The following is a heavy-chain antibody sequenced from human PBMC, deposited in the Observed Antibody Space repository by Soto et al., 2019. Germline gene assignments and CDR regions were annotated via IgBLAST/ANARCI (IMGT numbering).Heavy chain of an antibody. CDR1: GFTFSSYA. CDR3: ARGDLVRGDTYGMDV. D-gene: IGHD3-10*01. Sequence: QVQLVESGGGVVQPGRSLRLSCAASGFTFSSYAMRWVRQAPGKGLEWVAVISYDGSNKYYADSVKGRFTISRDNSKNTLYLQMNSLRAEDTAVYYCARGDLVRGDTYGMDVWGQGTTVTVSS. CDR2: ISYDGSNK. V-gene: IGHV3-30-3*01. J-gene: IGHJ6*01.